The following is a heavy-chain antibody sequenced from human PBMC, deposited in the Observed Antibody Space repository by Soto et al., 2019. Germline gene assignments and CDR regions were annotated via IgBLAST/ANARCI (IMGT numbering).Heavy chain of an antibody. J-gene: IGHJ5*02. CDR1: GYTFTSYG. Sequence: QVQLVQSGAEVKKPGASVKVSCKASGYTFTSYGISWVRQAPGQGLEWMGWISAYNGNTNYAQKLQGRVTMTTDTSTSTAYRELRSLRSDDTAVYYCARHSRLVPAVYNWFDPWGQGTLVTVSS. CDR3: ARHSRLVPAVYNWFDP. D-gene: IGHD2-2*01. V-gene: IGHV1-18*01. CDR2: ISAYNGNT.